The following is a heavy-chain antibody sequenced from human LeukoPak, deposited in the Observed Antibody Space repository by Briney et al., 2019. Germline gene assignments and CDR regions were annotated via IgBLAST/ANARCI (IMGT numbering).Heavy chain of an antibody. CDR3: AKGKTYLDAFDI. Sequence: GGSLRLSCAASGFTFSSYAMSWVRQAPGRGLEWVSALSGSGGSTYYVDSVKGRFTISRDNSENTLHLQMNSLRAEDTALYYCAKGKTYLDAFDIWGQGTMVTVSS. CDR2: LSGSGGST. CDR1: GFTFSSYA. J-gene: IGHJ3*02. V-gene: IGHV3-23*01. D-gene: IGHD3-10*01.